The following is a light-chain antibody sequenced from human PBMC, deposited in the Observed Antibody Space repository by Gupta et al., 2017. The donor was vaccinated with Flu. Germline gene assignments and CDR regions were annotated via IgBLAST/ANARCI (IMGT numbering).Light chain of an antibody. CDR3: QSYDSTNRV. V-gene: IGLV6-57*01. CDR1: SGSIASNY. Sequence: SSGSIASNYVQWYRQRPGSSPTTVIYEDNQRPSGVPDRVSGSIDSSSNSASLTISGLKTEDGADYYCQSYDSTNRVFGGGTKLTVL. J-gene: IGLJ3*02. CDR2: EDN.